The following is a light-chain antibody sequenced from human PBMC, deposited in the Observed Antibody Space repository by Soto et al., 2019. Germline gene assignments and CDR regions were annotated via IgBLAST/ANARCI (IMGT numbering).Light chain of an antibody. V-gene: IGKV3-20*01. J-gene: IGKJ5*01. Sequence: ELVWTQSAGTVSLSPGERDRRSCRASQRVSSNYSAWYQQKPGQARRLLIYGASSRATGITDRFSGSGSGTDFTITISRLEPEDFAVYYCQQYGSSSITVGQGTRLEIK. CDR3: QQYGSSSIT. CDR2: GAS. CDR1: QRVSSNY.